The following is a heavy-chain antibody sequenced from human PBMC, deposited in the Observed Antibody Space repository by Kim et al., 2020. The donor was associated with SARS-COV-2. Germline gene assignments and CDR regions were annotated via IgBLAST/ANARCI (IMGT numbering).Heavy chain of an antibody. Sequence: QKFQGRVTITRDTSASTAYMELSSLRSEDTAVYYCARLQPIVGEDSWFDPWGQGTLVTVSS. CDR3: ARLQPIVGEDSWFDP. J-gene: IGHJ5*02. V-gene: IGHV1-3*01. D-gene: IGHD1-26*01.